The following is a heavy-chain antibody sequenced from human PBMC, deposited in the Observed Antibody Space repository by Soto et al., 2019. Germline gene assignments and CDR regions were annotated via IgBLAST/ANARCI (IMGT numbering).Heavy chain of an antibody. J-gene: IGHJ3*02. D-gene: IGHD4-17*01. Sequence: PSETLSLTCTVSGGSISSGGYYWSWIRQHPGKGLEWIGYIYYSGSTYYNPSLKSRVTISVDTSKNQFSLKLSSVTAADTAVYYCARDKLAPDPGDYVGFDIWGQGTMVTVSS. CDR2: IYYSGST. V-gene: IGHV4-31*03. CDR3: ARDKLAPDPGDYVGFDI. CDR1: GGSISSGGYY.